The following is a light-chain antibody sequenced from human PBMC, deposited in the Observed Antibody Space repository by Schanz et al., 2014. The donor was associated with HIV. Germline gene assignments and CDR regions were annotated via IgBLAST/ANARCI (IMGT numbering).Light chain of an antibody. CDR1: QSLGSNF. CDR3: QYFGNSGGT. Sequence: IVLTQSPGTLSLSPGERATLSCRASQSLGSNFVAWYQQKPGQAPRLLIYSASTRATAIPARFSANGSGTDFTLTISRLEPEDFAVYYCQYFGNSGGTFGGGTKVEIK. V-gene: IGKV3-20*01. J-gene: IGKJ4*01. CDR2: SAS.